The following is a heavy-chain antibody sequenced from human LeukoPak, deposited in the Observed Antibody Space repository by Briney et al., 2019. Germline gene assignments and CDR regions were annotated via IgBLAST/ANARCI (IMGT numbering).Heavy chain of an antibody. D-gene: IGHD3-3*01. CDR2: FDPEQATT. J-gene: IGHJ5*02. Sequence: GASVKVSCKVSGYSLSDLNIQWVRQAPGKGLECMGGFDPEQATTIYAQKFQGRLTMTEEISTDTVYMELSSLTSEDTAVYYCATRSSDFWSGFDNWGQGTLVTVSS. CDR3: ATRSSDFWSGFDN. CDR1: GYSLSDLN. V-gene: IGHV1-24*01.